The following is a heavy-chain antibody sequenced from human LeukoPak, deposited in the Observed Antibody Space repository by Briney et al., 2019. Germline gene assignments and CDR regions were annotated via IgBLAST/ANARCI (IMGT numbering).Heavy chain of an antibody. V-gene: IGHV1-2*02. CDR3: ARDLYYYGSGSYYNEPTPAG. CDR2: INPNSGGT. CDR1: GYTFTGYY. Sequence: ASVKVSCKASGYTFTGYYMHWVRQAPGQGLEWMGWINPNSGGTNYAQKFQGRVTMTRATSISTAYMELSRLRSGDTAVYHCARDLYYYGSGSYYNEPTPAGWGQGTLVTVSS. J-gene: IGHJ4*02. D-gene: IGHD3-10*01.